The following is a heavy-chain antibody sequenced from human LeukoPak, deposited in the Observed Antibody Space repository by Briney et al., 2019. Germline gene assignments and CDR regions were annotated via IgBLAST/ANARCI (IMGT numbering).Heavy chain of an antibody. V-gene: IGHV1-3*01. CDR2: INAGNGNT. Sequence: ASVKVSCKASGYTFTSYAMHWVRQAPGQRLEWMGWINAGNGNTKYSQKFQGRVTITADESTSTAYMELSSLRSDDTAVYYCARDLYVATSKMDYWGQETLVTVSS. J-gene: IGHJ4*02. D-gene: IGHD5-12*01. CDR1: GYTFTSYA. CDR3: ARDLYVATSKMDY.